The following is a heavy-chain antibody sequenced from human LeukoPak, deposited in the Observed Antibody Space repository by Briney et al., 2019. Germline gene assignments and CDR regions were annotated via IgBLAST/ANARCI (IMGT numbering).Heavy chain of an antibody. CDR2: IYTGGTT. Sequence: PGGSLRLSCAASGFSVSSNYMNWVRQAPGKGLEWVSAIYTGGTTYYAGSVKGRFTISRDNSKNTQYLQMNSLRAEDTAVYYCARDKLGSGYSSDFDYWGQGTLVTVSS. D-gene: IGHD6-19*01. CDR3: ARDKLGSGYSSDFDY. CDR1: GFSVSSNY. V-gene: IGHV3-66*02. J-gene: IGHJ4*02.